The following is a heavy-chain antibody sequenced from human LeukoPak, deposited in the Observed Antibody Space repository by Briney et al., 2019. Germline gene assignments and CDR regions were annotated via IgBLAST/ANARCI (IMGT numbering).Heavy chain of an antibody. D-gene: IGHD4-4*01. V-gene: IGHV4-59*01. CDR1: GGSISSYY. CDR2: IYYSGST. CDR3: ARATTVTNEMGD. Sequence: PSETLSLTCTVSGGSISSYYWSWIRQPPGKGLEWIGYIYYSGSTNYNPSLKSRVTISVDTSKNQFSLKLSSVTAADTAVYYCARATTVTNEMGDWGQGTPVTVSS. J-gene: IGHJ4*02.